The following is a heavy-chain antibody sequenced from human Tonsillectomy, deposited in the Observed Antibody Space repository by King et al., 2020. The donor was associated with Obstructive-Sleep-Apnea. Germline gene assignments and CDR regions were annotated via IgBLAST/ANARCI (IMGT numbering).Heavy chain of an antibody. CDR1: GFTFSYYA. CDR2: ISYDGTNK. J-gene: IGHJ4*02. D-gene: IGHD3-9*01. V-gene: IGHV3-30-3*01. CDR3: ARAPETGYFASGFDY. Sequence: VQLVESGGGVVQPGRSLRLSCAASGFTFSYYAIHWVRQAPGKGREWVTFISYDGTNKYYADSVKGRFTISRDNSKNTVYLQMNSLVPEDTAVYYCARAPETGYFASGFDYWGQGTLVTVSS.